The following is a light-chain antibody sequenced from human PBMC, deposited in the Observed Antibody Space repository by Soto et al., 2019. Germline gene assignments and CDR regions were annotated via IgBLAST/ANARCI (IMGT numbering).Light chain of an antibody. CDR3: QKYNSAPFT. CDR1: HSVGTY. J-gene: IGKJ3*01. Sequence: EIVLTQSPATLSLSPGERATLSCRASHSVGTYLAWYQQKAGQAPRLLIYDASNRATGIPARFSGSGSGTDFTLTISSLEPEDFAVYYCQKYNSAPFTFGPGTKVDIK. CDR2: DAS. V-gene: IGKV3-11*01.